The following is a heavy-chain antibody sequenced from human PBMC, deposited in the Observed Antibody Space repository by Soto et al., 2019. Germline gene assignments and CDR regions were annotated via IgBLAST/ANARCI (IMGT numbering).Heavy chain of an antibody. D-gene: IGHD2-21*01. Sequence: GGSLRLSCAASGFTFSSYSMNWVRQAPGKGLEWVSYISSSSSTIYYADSVKGRFTISRDNAKNSLYLQMNSLRAEDTAVYYCARSRAVVPVASFDYWGQGTLVTVSS. CDR3: ARSRAVVPVASFDY. J-gene: IGHJ4*02. CDR1: GFTFSSYS. CDR2: ISSSSSTI. V-gene: IGHV3-48*01.